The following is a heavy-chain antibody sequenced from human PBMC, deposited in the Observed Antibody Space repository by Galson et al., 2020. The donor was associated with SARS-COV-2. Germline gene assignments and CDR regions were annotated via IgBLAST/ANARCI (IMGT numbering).Heavy chain of an antibody. J-gene: IGHJ4*02. CDR2: IKGDGSEA. CDR1: GFTFKDFW. V-gene: IGHV3-7*01. Sequence: GGSLRLSCVVSGFTFKDFWMSWVRQAPGKGLEWVANIKGDGSEANYVDSVKGRFSISRDNAVNSLYLQMDGLRGDDTAVYYCTREGWQGGYWGQGTRVTVSS. CDR3: TREGWQGGY.